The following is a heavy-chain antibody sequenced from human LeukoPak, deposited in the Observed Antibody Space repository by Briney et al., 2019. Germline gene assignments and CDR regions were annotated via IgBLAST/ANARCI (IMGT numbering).Heavy chain of an antibody. CDR2: INHSGST. V-gene: IGHV4-34*01. CDR3: ARGEDYYDSSGYYNY. CDR1: GGSFSGYY. Sequence: KTSETLSLTCAVYGGSFSGYYWSWIRQPPGKGLEWIGEINHSGSTNYNPSLKSRVTISVDTSKNQFSLKLSSVTAADTAVYHCARGEDYYDSSGYYNYWGQGTLVTVSS. D-gene: IGHD3-22*01. J-gene: IGHJ4*02.